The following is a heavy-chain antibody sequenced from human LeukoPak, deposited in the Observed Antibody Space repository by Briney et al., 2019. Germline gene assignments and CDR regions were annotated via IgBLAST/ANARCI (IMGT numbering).Heavy chain of an antibody. V-gene: IGHV1-69*05. D-gene: IGHD6-13*01. CDR1: GGTFSSNA. CDR3: ARVIAAAGTVFGWFDP. Sequence: GASVKVSCKASGGTFSSNAISWVRQAPGQGLEWMGGIIPIFGTANYAQKFQGRVTITTDESTSTAYMELSSLRSEDTAVYYCARVIAAAGTVFGWFDPWGQGTLVTVSS. J-gene: IGHJ5*02. CDR2: IIPIFGTA.